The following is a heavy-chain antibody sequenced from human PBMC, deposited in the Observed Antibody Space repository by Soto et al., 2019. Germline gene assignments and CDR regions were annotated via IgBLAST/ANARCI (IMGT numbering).Heavy chain of an antibody. CDR1: GFTFADSA. CDR2: IIVDSGNT. V-gene: IGHV1-58*01. J-gene: IGHJ4*02. Sequence: SVKVSCKASGFTFADSAVQWGRQARGQSLEWIGRIIVDSGNTKSAEKFTERVSMSWDMSTSTAFMELRSLSSDDTAVYYCATAADTRPFDYWGLGTLVTVSS. CDR3: ATAADTRPFDY. D-gene: IGHD2-15*01.